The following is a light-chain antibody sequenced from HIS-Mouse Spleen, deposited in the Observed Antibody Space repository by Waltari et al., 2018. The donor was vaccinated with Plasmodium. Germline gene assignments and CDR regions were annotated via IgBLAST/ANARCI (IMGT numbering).Light chain of an antibody. Sequence: QSPLPQLASVPGSPGPSITISCTGTSGDVGVYTYVHWSQQHPGNAPTLMIYDVSNRPSGVSNRFSGSKSGNTASLTISGLQAEDEADYYCSSYTSSSTLDWVFGGGTKLTVL. V-gene: IGLV2-14*03. CDR1: SGDVGVYTY. CDR2: DVS. J-gene: IGLJ3*02. CDR3: SSYTSSSTLDWV.